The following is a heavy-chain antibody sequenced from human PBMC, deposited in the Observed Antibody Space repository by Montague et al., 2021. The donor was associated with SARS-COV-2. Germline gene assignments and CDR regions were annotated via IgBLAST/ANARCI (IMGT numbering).Heavy chain of an antibody. Sequence: PALVKPTQTLTLTCTFSGFSLSTSGMCVSWIRQPPGKALEWLVLIDWDDDKYYSTSLKTRLTISKDTSKNQVVLTMTNMDPVDTATYYCARISAWYSSGWSAFDYWGQGTLVTVSS. CDR1: GFSLSTSGMC. D-gene: IGHD6-19*01. J-gene: IGHJ4*02. V-gene: IGHV2-70*01. CDR2: IDWDDDK. CDR3: ARISAWYSSGWSAFDY.